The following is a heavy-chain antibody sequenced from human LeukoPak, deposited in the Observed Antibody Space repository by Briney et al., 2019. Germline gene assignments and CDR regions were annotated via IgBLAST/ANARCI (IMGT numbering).Heavy chain of an antibody. CDR1: GFTFSSYA. J-gene: IGHJ4*02. D-gene: IGHD5-18*01. CDR2: ISGSGGST. V-gene: IGHV3-23*01. CDR3: ARDGYSYAQRGYFDY. Sequence: PGGSLRLSCAASGFTFSSYAMSWVRQAPGKGLEWVSAISGSGGSTYYADSVKGRFTISRDNAKNTVYLQMNSLRAEDTAMYYCARDGYSYAQRGYFDYWGQGTLVTVSS.